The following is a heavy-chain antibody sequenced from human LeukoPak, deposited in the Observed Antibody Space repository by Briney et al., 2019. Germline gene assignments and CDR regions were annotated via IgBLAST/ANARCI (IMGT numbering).Heavy chain of an antibody. J-gene: IGHJ3*02. Sequence: PSETLSLTXAVYGGSFSGYYWSLISQPPGKGLEWIGEINHTGNTNYNPSLKSRVTISVDTSKNQFSLRLSSVTAADTAVYYCATWETGESDVFDIWGQGTMVTVSS. CDR3: ATWETGESDVFDI. V-gene: IGHV4-34*01. CDR2: INHTGNT. CDR1: GGSFSGYY. D-gene: IGHD7-27*01.